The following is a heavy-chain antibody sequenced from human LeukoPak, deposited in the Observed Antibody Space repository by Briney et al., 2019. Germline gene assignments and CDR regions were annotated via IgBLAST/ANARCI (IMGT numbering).Heavy chain of an antibody. CDR1: GGSFSGYY. CDR2: VNHSGST. V-gene: IGHV4-34*01. J-gene: IGHJ4*02. D-gene: IGHD3-10*01. Sequence: SETLSLTCADYGGSFSGYYWSWIRQPPGKGLEWSGEVNHSGSTNYNPSLKSRVTISVDTSKNQFSLKLSSVTAADTAVYYCARTQSFYYVSGSPGLIDYWGQGTLVTVSS. CDR3: ARTQSFYYVSGSPGLIDY.